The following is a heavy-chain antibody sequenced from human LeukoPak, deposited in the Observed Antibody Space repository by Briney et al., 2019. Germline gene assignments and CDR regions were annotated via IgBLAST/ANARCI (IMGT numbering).Heavy chain of an antibody. J-gene: IGHJ4*02. Sequence: SETLSLTCTVSGGSISSSSYYWGWIRQPPGKGLEWIGSIYYSGSTYYNPSLKSRVTISVDTSKNQFSLKLSSVTAADTAVYYCARYVVATAKYYFDYWGQGTLVTVSS. D-gene: IGHD2-21*02. V-gene: IGHV4-39*01. CDR2: IYYSGST. CDR3: ARYVVATAKYYFDY. CDR1: GGSISSSSYY.